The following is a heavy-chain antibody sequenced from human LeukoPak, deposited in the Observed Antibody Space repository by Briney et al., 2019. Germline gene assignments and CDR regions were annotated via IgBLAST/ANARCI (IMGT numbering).Heavy chain of an antibody. CDR3: ATSPDITMIVVVILLYFDY. CDR2: ISGSGGST. D-gene: IGHD3-22*01. CDR1: GFTFSSYA. Sequence: GGSLRLSCAASGFTFSSYAMSWVRQPPGKGLEWVSAISGSGGSTYYADSVKGRFTISRDNSKNTLYLQMNSLRAEDTAVYYCATSPDITMIVVVILLYFDYWGQGTLVTVSS. V-gene: IGHV3-23*01. J-gene: IGHJ4*02.